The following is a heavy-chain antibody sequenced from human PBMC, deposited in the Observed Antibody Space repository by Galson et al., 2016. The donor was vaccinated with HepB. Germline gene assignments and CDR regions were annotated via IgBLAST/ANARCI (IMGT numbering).Heavy chain of an antibody. V-gene: IGHV3-7*01. Sequence: SLRLSCAVSGFSFNDHWMSWVRQAPGKGLEWVANIRQDGRETYYVDSVEGRFTISRDNARNSLRLHMRSLGAEDTAVYFCARESYCSSTSCDGKLDYWGQGTLVTVSS. D-gene: IGHD2-2*01. CDR2: IRQDGRET. CDR3: ARESYCSSTSCDGKLDY. J-gene: IGHJ4*02. CDR1: GFSFNDHW.